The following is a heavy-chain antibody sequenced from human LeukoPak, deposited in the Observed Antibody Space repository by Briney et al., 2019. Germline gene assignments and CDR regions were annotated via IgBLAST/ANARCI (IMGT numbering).Heavy chain of an antibody. Sequence: SETLSLTCTVSGGSISSYYWSWIRQPPGKGLEWIGYVYYSGSTYYNPSLKSRVTISVDTSRNQFSLKLSSVTAADTAVYYCARHTSHGGDYWGQGTLVTVSS. CDR1: GGSISSYY. CDR2: VYYSGST. V-gene: IGHV4-59*08. D-gene: IGHD2/OR15-2a*01. J-gene: IGHJ4*02. CDR3: ARHTSHGGDY.